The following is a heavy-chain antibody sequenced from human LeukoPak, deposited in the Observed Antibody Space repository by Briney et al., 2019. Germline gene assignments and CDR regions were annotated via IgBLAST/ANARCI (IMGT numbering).Heavy chain of an antibody. J-gene: IGHJ4*02. V-gene: IGHV4-59*01. CDR1: GGSISSYY. CDR3: ARDFDY. CDR2: IYYSGST. Sequence: SETLSLTCTVSGGSISSYYWSWIRQPPGKGLEWIGYIYYSGSTNYNPSLRSRVTISVDTSKNQFSLKLSSVTAADTAVYYCARDFDYWGQGTLVTVSS.